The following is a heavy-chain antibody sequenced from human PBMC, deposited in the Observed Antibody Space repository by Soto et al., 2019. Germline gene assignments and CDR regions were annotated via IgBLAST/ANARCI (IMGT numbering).Heavy chain of an antibody. J-gene: IGHJ4*02. Sequence: QVQLVESGGGVVQPGRSLRLSCAVSGFIFKNYALNWVRQAPGKGLEGVASITRDGYNKYYADSVKGRFTNSRDNSKNTLSLQMTAMRVEDSSVYYCTKSSGGSSSVGMDYWGPGTLVTVSS. CDR1: GFIFKNYA. D-gene: IGHD6-6*01. CDR3: TKSSGGSSSVGMDY. V-gene: IGHV3-30*04. CDR2: ITRDGYNK.